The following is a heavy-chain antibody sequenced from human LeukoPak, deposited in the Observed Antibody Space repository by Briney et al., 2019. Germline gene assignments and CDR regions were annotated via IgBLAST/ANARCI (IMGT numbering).Heavy chain of an antibody. CDR3: ARMPDILTGLDS. J-gene: IGHJ4*02. CDR1: GGSISSYY. D-gene: IGHD3-9*01. CDR2: IYYSGST. V-gene: IGHV4-59*01. Sequence: SETLSLTCTVSGGSISSYYWSWIRQPPGKGLEWIGYIYYSGSTNYNPSLKSRVTISVDTSKNQFSLKLSSVTAADTAVYYCARMPDILTGLDSWGQGTLVTVSS.